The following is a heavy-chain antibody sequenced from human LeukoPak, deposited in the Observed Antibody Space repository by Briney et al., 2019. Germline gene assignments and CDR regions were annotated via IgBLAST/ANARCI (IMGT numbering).Heavy chain of an antibody. D-gene: IGHD6-19*01. CDR3: ARDRHQWMDSTWQYCFDY. CDR2: VSFDGNSK. CDR1: GFTFNSYS. V-gene: IGHV3-30*04. Sequence: AGGSLRLSCEASGFTFNSYSMHWDRQAPGKGLEWVAVVSFDGNSKYYADSVKGRFTISRDNSKLYLQMNNLRAEDTAVYHCARDRHQWMDSTWQYCFDYWGQGILVTVSS. J-gene: IGHJ4*02.